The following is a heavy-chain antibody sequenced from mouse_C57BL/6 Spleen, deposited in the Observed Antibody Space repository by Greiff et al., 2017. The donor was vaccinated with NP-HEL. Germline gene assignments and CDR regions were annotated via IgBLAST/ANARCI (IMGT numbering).Heavy chain of an antibody. CDR3: AGGYYGSSYYFDY. J-gene: IGHJ2*01. D-gene: IGHD1-1*01. Sequence: EVMLVESEGGLVQPGSSMKLSCTASGFTFSDYYMAWVRQVPEKGLEWVANINYDGSSTYYLDSLKSRFIISRDNAKNILYLQMSSLKSEDTATYYCAGGYYGSSYYFDYWGQGTTLTVSS. V-gene: IGHV5-16*01. CDR2: INYDGSST. CDR1: GFTFSDYY.